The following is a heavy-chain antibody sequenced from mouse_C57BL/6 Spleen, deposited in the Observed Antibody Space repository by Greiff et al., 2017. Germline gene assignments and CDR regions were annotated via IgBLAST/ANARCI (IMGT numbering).Heavy chain of an antibody. Sequence: QVQLKESGPELVKPGASVKISCKASGYAFSSSWMNWVKQRPGTGLEWIGRIYPGDGDTNYNGKFKGKATLTADKSSSTAYMQLSSLTSEDSAVYFCARDYFNAMDYWGQGTSVTVSS. CDR2: IYPGDGDT. CDR1: GYAFSSSW. V-gene: IGHV1-82*01. D-gene: IGHD1-1*02. CDR3: ARDYFNAMDY. J-gene: IGHJ4*01.